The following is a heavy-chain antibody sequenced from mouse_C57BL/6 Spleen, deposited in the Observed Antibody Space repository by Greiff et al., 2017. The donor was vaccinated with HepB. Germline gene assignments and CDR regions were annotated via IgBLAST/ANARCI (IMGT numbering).Heavy chain of an antibody. CDR3: ARGKPYYFDY. D-gene: IGHD2-1*01. V-gene: IGHV1-69*01. CDR1: GYTFTSYW. J-gene: IGHJ2*01. CDR2: IDPSDSYT. Sequence: QVQLQQSGAELVMPGASVKLSCKASGYTFTSYWMHWVKQRPGQGLEWIGEIDPSDSYTNYNQKFKGKSTLTVDKSSSTAYMQLSSLTSEDSAVYYCARGKPYYFDYWGQGTTLTVSS.